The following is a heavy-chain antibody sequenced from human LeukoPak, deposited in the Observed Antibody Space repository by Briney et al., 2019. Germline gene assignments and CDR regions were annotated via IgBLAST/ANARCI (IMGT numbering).Heavy chain of an antibody. CDR2: IYYSGST. V-gene: IGHV4-59*08. Sequence: PSETLSLTCTVSGGSTSSYYWSWIRQPPGKGLEWIGYIYYSGSTNYNPSLKSRVTISVDTSKNQFSLKLSSVTAADTAVYYCARLWFGDDAFDIWGQGTMVTVSS. CDR3: ARLWFGDDAFDI. D-gene: IGHD3-10*01. CDR1: GGSTSSYY. J-gene: IGHJ3*02.